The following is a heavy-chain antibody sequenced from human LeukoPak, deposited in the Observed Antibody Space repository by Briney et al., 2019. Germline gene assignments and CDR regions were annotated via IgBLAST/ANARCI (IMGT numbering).Heavy chain of an antibody. CDR2: ITGDGRTV. CDR3: AILDAGIQFDS. D-gene: IGHD3-3*01. Sequence: GSLRLSCTASGLTLSHFEMNWVRQTAGKGLQWVAHITGDGRTVYYTDPVKGRFTISRDDTKNSLHLQMNTLSAEDSGLYYCAILDAGIQFDSWGPGTLVTVSS. J-gene: IGHJ4*02. CDR1: GLTLSHFE. V-gene: IGHV3-48*03.